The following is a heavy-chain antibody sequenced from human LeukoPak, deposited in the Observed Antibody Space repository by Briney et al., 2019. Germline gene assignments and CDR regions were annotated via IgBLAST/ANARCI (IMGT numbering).Heavy chain of an antibody. J-gene: IGHJ4*02. V-gene: IGHV3-30-3*01. CDR1: GFTFSSYA. CDR2: ISYDGSNK. Sequence: HPWGSLRLSCAASGFTFSSYAMHWVRQAPGKGLEWVAVISYDGSNKYYADSVKGRFTISRDNSKNTLYLQMSSLRAEDTAVYYCAQEGVAGNFDYWGQGTLVTVSS. D-gene: IGHD6-19*01. CDR3: AQEGVAGNFDY.